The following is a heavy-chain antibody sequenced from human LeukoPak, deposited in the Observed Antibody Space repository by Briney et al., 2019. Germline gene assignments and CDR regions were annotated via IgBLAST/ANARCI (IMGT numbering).Heavy chain of an antibody. V-gene: IGHV4-59*08. J-gene: IGHJ4*02. CDR3: ARHHSNFDY. D-gene: IGHD5-18*01. CDR2: IYDSGST. CDR1: GGSISTYY. Sequence: SETLSLTCSVSGGSISTYYWSWIRQPPGKGLEWIGYIYDSGSTNHNPSLKSRVTISVDTSKNQFSLKLSSVTAADTAVYYCARHHSNFDYWGQGTLVTVSS.